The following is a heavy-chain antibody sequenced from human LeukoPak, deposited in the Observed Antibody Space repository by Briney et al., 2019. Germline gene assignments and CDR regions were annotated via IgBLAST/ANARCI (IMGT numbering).Heavy chain of an antibody. CDR1: GFTFSTYA. V-gene: IGHV3-30-3*01. CDR3: ARGITSTWYSVAY. J-gene: IGHJ4*02. Sequence: GTSLRLSCAASGFTFSTYAMHWVRQAPGKGLEWVAHISFDGSSKYYADSVKGRFTISRDNSKNTLYLQMNSLRAEDTAVCYCARGITSTWYSVAYWGQGTVVTVSS. CDR2: ISFDGSSK. D-gene: IGHD2-15*01.